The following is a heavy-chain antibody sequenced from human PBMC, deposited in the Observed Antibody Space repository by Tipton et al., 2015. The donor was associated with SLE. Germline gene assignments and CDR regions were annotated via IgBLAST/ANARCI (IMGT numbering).Heavy chain of an antibody. D-gene: IGHD3-16*01. CDR2: IYYSGST. CDR1: GGSISSSSYY. CDR3: AGAVCRNYFDY. Sequence: LRLSCTVSGGSISSSSYYWGWIRQPPGKGLEWIGSIYYSGSTYYNPSLKSRVTISVDTSKNQFSLKLSSVTAADTAVYYCAGAVCRNYFDYWGQGTLVTVSS. V-gene: IGHV4-39*07. J-gene: IGHJ4*02.